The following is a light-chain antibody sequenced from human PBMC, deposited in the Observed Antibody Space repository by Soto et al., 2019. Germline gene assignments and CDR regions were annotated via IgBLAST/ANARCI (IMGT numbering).Light chain of an antibody. CDR3: ATWDDSLNARGV. CDR1: RCNVGNNA. Sequence: QSVLTQPPSASGTPGQRVTISGSGSRCNVGNNAVSWYQQFPGTAPKLIIYNNNKRPSGVPDRFSGSKSGTSASLAIRGLQSEDEADYYCATWDDSLNARGVFGGGTKLTAL. V-gene: IGLV1-44*01. CDR2: NNN. J-gene: IGLJ3*02.